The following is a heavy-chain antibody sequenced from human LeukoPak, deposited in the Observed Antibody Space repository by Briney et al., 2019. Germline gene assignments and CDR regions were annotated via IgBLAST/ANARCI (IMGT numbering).Heavy chain of an antibody. CDR3: ARGGITMVRGALAYYFDY. Sequence: GGSLRLSCAASGFTLSSYWMSGVRQAPGKGLEWGANIKQDGREKYYVDSMKGRFTISRDNAKNSLYLQMNSLRAEDTAVYYCARGGITMVRGALAYYFDYWGQGTLVTVSS. D-gene: IGHD3-10*01. CDR2: IKQDGREK. J-gene: IGHJ4*02. V-gene: IGHV3-7*04. CDR1: GFTLSSYW.